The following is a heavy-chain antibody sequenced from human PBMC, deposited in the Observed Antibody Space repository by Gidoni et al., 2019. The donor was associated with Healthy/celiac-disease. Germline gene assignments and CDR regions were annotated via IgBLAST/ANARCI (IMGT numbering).Heavy chain of an antibody. V-gene: IGHV3-33*01. CDR1: GFTFSSYG. Sequence: QVQLVESGGGVVQPGRSLRLSCAASGFTFSSYGMHWVRQAPGKGLEWVAVIWYDGSNKYYADSVKGRFTISRDNSKNTLYLQMNSLRAEDTAVYYCAREGLWGNYWYFDLWGRGTLVTVSS. D-gene: IGHD5-18*01. J-gene: IGHJ2*01. CDR3: AREGLWGNYWYFDL. CDR2: IWYDGSNK.